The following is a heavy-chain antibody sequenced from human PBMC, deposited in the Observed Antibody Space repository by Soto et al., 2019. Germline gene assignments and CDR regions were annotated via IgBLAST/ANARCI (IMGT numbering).Heavy chain of an antibody. CDR3: AHRPRRYCCGGSCLIPDY. Sequence: QITLKESGPTLVKPTQTLTLNCTFSGFSLSTSGVGVGWIRQPPGKALEWLALIYWDDDKRYSPSLKIRLTITKDTSKNQVVLTMTNMDPVDTATYYCAHRPRRYCCGGSCLIPDYWGQGTLVTVSS. J-gene: IGHJ4*02. CDR1: GFSLSTSGVG. V-gene: IGHV2-5*02. CDR2: IYWDDDK. D-gene: IGHD2-15*01.